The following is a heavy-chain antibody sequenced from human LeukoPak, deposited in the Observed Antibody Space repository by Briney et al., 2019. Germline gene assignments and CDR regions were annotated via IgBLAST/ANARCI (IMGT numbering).Heavy chain of an antibody. CDR1: GFTFSSYA. Sequence: PGGSLRLSCAASGFTFSSYAMSWVRQAPGKGLEWVSAISGSGGSTYYADSVKGRFTISRDNSKNTLYLQMNSLRAEDTAVYYCAKPVLLWFGEPYFDYWGQGTLVTVSS. V-gene: IGHV3-23*01. CDR3: AKPVLLWFGEPYFDY. CDR2: ISGSGGST. D-gene: IGHD3-10*01. J-gene: IGHJ4*02.